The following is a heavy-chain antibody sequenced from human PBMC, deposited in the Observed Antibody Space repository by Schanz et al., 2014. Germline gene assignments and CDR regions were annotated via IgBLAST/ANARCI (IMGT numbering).Heavy chain of an antibody. CDR2: ISSSSSYT. D-gene: IGHD3-9*01. CDR1: GLTFSDYY. Sequence: VQLLESGGGFVQPGGSLRLSCAASGLTFSDYYMSWIRQAPGKGLEWVSYISSSSSYTNYADSVKGRFTISRDNAKNSLYLQMNSLRAEDTAAYYCAKHVRSLTGNDYWGQGTLVTVSS. V-gene: IGHV3-11*03. CDR3: AKHVRSLTGNDY. J-gene: IGHJ4*02.